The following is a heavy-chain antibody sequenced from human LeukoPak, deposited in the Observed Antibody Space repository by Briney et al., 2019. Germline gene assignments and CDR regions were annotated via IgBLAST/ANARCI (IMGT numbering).Heavy chain of an antibody. V-gene: IGHV3-23*01. D-gene: IGHD3-10*01. J-gene: IGHJ4*02. CDR2: ISGNGGST. CDR1: GFTFSSYA. CDR3: AKDLWSGQHSYYFDY. Sequence: GGSLRLSCAASGFTFSSYAMSWVRQAPGKGLEWVSAISGNGGSTYYADSVKGRFTISRDNSKNTLYLQMNSLRAEDTAVYYCAKDLWSGQHSYYFDYWGQGTLVTVSS.